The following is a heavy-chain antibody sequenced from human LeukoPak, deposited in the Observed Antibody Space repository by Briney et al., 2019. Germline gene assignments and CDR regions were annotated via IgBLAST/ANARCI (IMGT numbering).Heavy chain of an antibody. CDR3: TRSGDGDFDY. CDR1: GFIFSAYW. J-gene: IGHJ4*02. Sequence: PGGSLRLSCAASGFIFSAYWTHWVRQGPGKGLVWVSHIIGDGSSTNYADSVKGRFTISRDNAKNTLYLQLNSLRAEDSGVYYCTRSGDGDFDYWGQGTLVTVSS. CDR2: IIGDGSST. D-gene: IGHD1-26*01. V-gene: IGHV3-74*01.